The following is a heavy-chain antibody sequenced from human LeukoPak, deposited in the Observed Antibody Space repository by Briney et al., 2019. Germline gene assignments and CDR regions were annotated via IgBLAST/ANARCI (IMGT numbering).Heavy chain of an antibody. V-gene: IGHV5-51*01. CDR1: GYSFTNYW. J-gene: IGHJ3*02. Sequence: GESLKISCKVSGYSFTNYWIGWVRQMPGKGLEWMGIVYRGDSETRYSPSFQGQVTISADKSTSTANLQWSSLKASDTAMYYCARSGGNYYSIWGQGTMVTVS. CDR3: ARSGGNYYSI. CDR2: VYRGDSET. D-gene: IGHD1-26*01.